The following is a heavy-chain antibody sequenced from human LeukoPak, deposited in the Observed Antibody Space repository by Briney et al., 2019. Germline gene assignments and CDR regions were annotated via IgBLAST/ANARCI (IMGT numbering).Heavy chain of an antibody. Sequence: GGSLRLSCAVSGLTFSNYWMHWVRQAPGKGLVWVSRISNDGTSTSYADSVKGRFTTSRDNAKNTLYLQMNSLRAEDTAVYYCAKVREEDIVVVPAAIGYYFDYWGQGTLVTVSS. J-gene: IGHJ4*02. CDR2: ISNDGTST. CDR1: GLTFSNYW. CDR3: AKVREEDIVVVPAAIGYYFDY. V-gene: IGHV3-74*01. D-gene: IGHD2-2*01.